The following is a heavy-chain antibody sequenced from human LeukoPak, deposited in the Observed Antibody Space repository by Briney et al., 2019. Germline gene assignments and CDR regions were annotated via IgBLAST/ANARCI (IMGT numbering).Heavy chain of an antibody. Sequence: KTSETLSLTCTVSGGSISSSSYYWGWIRQPPGTGLEWIGSIYYSGSTYYNPSLKSRVSISVDTSKNQFSLNLSSVTAADTAVYYCARRATGTFDYWGQETLVTVSS. D-gene: IGHD6-13*01. V-gene: IGHV4-39*01. CDR3: ARRATGTFDY. J-gene: IGHJ4*02. CDR1: GGSISSSSYY. CDR2: IYYSGST.